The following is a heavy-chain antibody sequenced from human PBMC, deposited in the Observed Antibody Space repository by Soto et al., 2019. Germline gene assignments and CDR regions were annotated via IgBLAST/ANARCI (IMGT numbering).Heavy chain of an antibody. CDR1: GGSFSGYY. Sequence: QVQLQQWGAGLLKPSETLSLTCAVYGGSFSGYYWSWIRQPPGKGLEWIGEINHSGSTNYNPSLKIRVTISVDTSKIQFSLTLSSVTAADTAVYYCARVRGTRGRSFDLWGRGTLVTVSS. V-gene: IGHV4-34*01. CDR3: ARVRGTRGRSFDL. J-gene: IGHJ2*01. CDR2: INHSGST. D-gene: IGHD3-10*01.